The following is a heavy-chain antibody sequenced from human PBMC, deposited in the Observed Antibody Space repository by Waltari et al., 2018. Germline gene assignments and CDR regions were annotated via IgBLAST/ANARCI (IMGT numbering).Heavy chain of an antibody. CDR1: GGSISRGGYY. J-gene: IGHJ4*02. D-gene: IGHD1-1*01. CDR3: AGAAKLYYFDY. V-gene: IGHV4-31*01. CDR2: IYYSGST. Sequence: QVQLQESGPGLVKPSQTLSLTCTVSGGSISRGGYYWCWIRQHPGKGLEWIGYIYYSGSTYYNPSLKSLVTISVDTSKNQFSLKLGSVTAAETAVYDCAGAAKLYYFDYWGQGTLVTVSS.